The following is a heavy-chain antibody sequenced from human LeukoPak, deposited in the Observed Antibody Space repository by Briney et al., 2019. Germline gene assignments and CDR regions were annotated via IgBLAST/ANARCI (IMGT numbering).Heavy chain of an antibody. V-gene: IGHV3-48*02. CDR3: ARGLSLSSAWADYYFDY. D-gene: IGHD6-19*01. CDR2: ISSNSST. CDR1: GFXFSSYS. J-gene: IGHJ4*02. Sequence: GGSLRLSCGASGFXFSSYSINWVRQAPGRGQEWVSYISSNSSTIYADSVKGRFTFSRDNAKNSLYLQMNSLRDEDTAVYYCARGLSLSSAWADYYFDYWGQGTPVTVSS.